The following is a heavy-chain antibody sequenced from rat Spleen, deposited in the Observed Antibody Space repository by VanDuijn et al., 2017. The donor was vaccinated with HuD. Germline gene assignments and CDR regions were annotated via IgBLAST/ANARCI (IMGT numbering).Heavy chain of an antibody. V-gene: IGHV5-29*01. CDR2: ISYDGGST. J-gene: IGHJ2*01. CDR3: ARQTPLFDY. D-gene: IGHD3-1*01. CDR1: GFTFSDYY. Sequence: EVQLVESDGGLVQPGRSLKLSCAASGFTFSDYYMAWVRQAPTKGLEWVATISYDGGSTYYRDPVKGRFTISRDNAKSTLYLQMDSLRSEDTATYYCARQTPLFDYWGQGVMVTVSS.